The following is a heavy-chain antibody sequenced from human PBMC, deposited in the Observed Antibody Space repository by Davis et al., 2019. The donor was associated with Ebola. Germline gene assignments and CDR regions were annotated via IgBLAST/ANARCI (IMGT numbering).Heavy chain of an antibody. CDR2: IWYDGSNK. V-gene: IGHV3-33*01. Sequence: PGGSLRLSCAASGFTFSSYGMHWVRQAPGKGLEWVAVIWYDGSNKYYADSVKGRFTISRDNSKNTLYLQMNSLRAEDTAVYYCAREGGEYSSSFYYYYGMDVWGQGTTVTVSS. J-gene: IGHJ6*02. CDR1: GFTFSSYG. CDR3: AREGGEYSSSFYYYYGMDV. D-gene: IGHD6-13*01.